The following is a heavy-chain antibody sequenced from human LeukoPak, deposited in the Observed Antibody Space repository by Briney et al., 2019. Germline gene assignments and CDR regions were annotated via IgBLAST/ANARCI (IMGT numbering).Heavy chain of an antibody. CDR1: GFTFSSYG. V-gene: IGHV3-23*01. D-gene: IGHD3-10*01. CDR3: AKPPRGSGADY. J-gene: IGHJ4*02. Sequence: GGSLRLSCAASGFTFSSYGMSWVRQAPGKGLEWVSAIGGSGVGTYYADSVKGRFTISRDNSKNTLYLHMNSLRAEDTAVYYCAKPPRGSGADYWGQGTLVTVSS. CDR2: IGGSGVGT.